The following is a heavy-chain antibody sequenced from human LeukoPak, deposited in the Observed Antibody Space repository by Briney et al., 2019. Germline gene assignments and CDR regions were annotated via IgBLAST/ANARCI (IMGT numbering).Heavy chain of an antibody. CDR2: FFSSSTYI. Sequence: PGGSLTLSCAASGFTFSSYSLYWGPQAPGQGLEWGSSFFSSSTYIYYADSVKGRFTISRDNAKNSLYLQMNSLRVEDTAVYYCGRVGCSGGRCPVYGMDVWGQGTTVTVSS. D-gene: IGHD2-15*01. J-gene: IGHJ6*01. CDR1: GFTFSSYS. V-gene: IGHV3-21*01. CDR3: GRVGCSGGRCPVYGMDV.